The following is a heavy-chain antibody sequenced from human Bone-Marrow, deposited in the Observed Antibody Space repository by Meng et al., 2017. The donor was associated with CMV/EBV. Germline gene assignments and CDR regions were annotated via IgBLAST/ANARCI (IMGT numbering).Heavy chain of an antibody. CDR3: ARDWGGYSGYDRLVFDY. CDR1: GGSFSGYY. J-gene: IGHJ4*02. V-gene: IGHV4-34*01. D-gene: IGHD5-12*01. CDR2: INHSGST. Sequence: SETLSLTCAVYGGSFSGYYWSWIRQPPGKGLEWIGEINHSGSTNYNPSLKSRVTISVDTSKNQFSLKLSSVTAADTTVYYCARDWGGYSGYDRLVFDYWGQGTLVTVSS.